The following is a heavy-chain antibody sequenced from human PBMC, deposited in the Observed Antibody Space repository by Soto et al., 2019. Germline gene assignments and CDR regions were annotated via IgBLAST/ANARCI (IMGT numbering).Heavy chain of an antibody. J-gene: IGHJ4*02. D-gene: IGHD1-26*01. Sequence: GESLKISCAASGFTFSSYAMSWVRQTPGKGLEWVSAISGSGGSTYYADSVKGRFTISRDNSKNTLYLQMNSLRAEDTAVYYCAKEGEDSGSSGRVFDYWGQGTLVTVSS. CDR3: AKEGEDSGSSGRVFDY. CDR1: GFTFSSYA. V-gene: IGHV3-23*01. CDR2: ISGSGGST.